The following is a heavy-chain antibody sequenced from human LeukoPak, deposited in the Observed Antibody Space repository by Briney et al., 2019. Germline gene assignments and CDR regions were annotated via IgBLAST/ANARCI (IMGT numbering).Heavy chain of an antibody. V-gene: IGHV4-39*01. CDR1: GGSISSSSYY. Sequence: SETLSLTCTVSGGSISSSSYYWGWIRQPPGKGLEWIGSIYYSGSTYYNPSLKSRVTISVDTSKNQFSLKLSSVTAADTAVYYCARQNWLVVILNWFDPWGQGTLVTVSS. J-gene: IGHJ5*02. D-gene: IGHD3-22*01. CDR2: IYYSGST. CDR3: ARQNWLVVILNWFDP.